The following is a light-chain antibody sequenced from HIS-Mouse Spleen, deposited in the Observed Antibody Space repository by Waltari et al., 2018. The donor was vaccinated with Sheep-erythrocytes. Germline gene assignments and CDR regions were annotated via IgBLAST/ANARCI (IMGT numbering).Light chain of an antibody. Sequence: DIVMTQSPLSLPVTPGEPASISCSSSQSLLHSNGYNYLDWYLQKPGQSPHLLIYLGSNRASGVPDRFSGSGSGTDFTLRISRVEAEDVGVYYCMQALQTPWTFGQGTKVEFK. J-gene: IGKJ1*01. CDR2: LGS. CDR3: MQALQTPWT. CDR1: QSLLHSNGYNY. V-gene: IGKV2-28*01.